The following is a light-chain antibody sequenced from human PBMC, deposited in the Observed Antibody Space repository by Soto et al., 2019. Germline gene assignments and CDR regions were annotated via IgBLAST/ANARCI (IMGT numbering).Light chain of an antibody. CDR2: GAS. V-gene: IGKV3-20*01. Sequence: EIVLTQFPGTLSLSPGERATLSCRASQSVRSSYLAWFQQKPGQAPRLLIYGASSRATGIPDRFSGSGSGTDFTLTIHRLEPEDSAVYYCQQYTNSRFSFGPGTKVEIK. CDR1: QSVRSSY. J-gene: IGKJ3*01. CDR3: QQYTNSRFS.